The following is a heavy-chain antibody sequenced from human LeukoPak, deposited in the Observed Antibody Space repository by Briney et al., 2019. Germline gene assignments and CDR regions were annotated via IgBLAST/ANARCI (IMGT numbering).Heavy chain of an antibody. CDR2: IYYSGNT. CDR3: ARRNYDNSGYYSTFDY. CDR1: GGSISITDYY. J-gene: IGHJ4*02. D-gene: IGHD3-22*01. Sequence: SETLSLTCTVSGGSISITDYYWGWIRQPPGKGLEWIGTIYYSGNTYCNPSLKSRVTISVDTSKNQFSLKLSSVTAADTAVYYCARRNYDNSGYYSTFDYWGQGTLVTVSS. V-gene: IGHV4-39*01.